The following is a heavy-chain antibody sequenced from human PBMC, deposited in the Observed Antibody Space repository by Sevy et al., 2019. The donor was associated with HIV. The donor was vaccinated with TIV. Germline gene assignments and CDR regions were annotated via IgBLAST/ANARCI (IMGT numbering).Heavy chain of an antibody. CDR1: GFTFNTYW. J-gene: IGHJ4*02. V-gene: IGHV3-7*01. D-gene: IGHD7-27*01. CDR3: ATDLNWANY. CDR2: MNPSASEK. Sequence: GGSLRLSCAASGFTFNTYWMTWVRQAPGKGLESVANMNPSASEKYYMDSVKGRLTISRDNAKNSLYLQMNSLRVEDTAVYYCATDLNWANYWGQGTLVTVSS.